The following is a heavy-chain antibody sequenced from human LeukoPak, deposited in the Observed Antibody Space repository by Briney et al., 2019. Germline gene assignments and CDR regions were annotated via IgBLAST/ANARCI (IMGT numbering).Heavy chain of an antibody. CDR3: ARGPSDSSSWYYYYYMDV. Sequence: SETLSLTCTVSGGSIGTNTYYWGWIRQPPGKGLEWIGSIYYSGSTNYNPSLKSRVTISVDTSKNQFSLKLSSVTAADTAVYYCARGPSDSSSWYYYYYMDVWGKGTTVTISS. CDR1: GGSIGTNTYY. D-gene: IGHD6-13*01. V-gene: IGHV4-39*07. CDR2: IYYSGST. J-gene: IGHJ6*03.